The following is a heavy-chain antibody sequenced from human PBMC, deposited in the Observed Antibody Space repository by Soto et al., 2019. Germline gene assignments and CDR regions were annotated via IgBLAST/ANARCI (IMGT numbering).Heavy chain of an antibody. J-gene: IGHJ3*02. V-gene: IGHV1-18*01. CDR3: ARGGYSGHDAAFES. CDR2: ISAYNGNT. Sequence: QAQLVQSGAEVKKPGASVKVSCKASGYTFINYAISWVRQAPGQGLEWMGWISAYNGNTNYAQKFQGRVTMTTDTSTTTVYMELRSLRSDDTAVYYCARGGYSGHDAAFESWGQGTIVTVFS. CDR1: GYTFINYA. D-gene: IGHD5-12*01.